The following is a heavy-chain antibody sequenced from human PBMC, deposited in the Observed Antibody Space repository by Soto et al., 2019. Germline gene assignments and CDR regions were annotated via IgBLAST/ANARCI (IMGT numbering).Heavy chain of an antibody. CDR1: GYSFTSYW. CDR3: ALQNSNYDYYYYGMDV. CDR2: IDPSDSYT. J-gene: IGHJ6*02. V-gene: IGHV5-10-1*01. D-gene: IGHD4-4*01. Sequence: GESLKISCKGSGYSFTSYWISWVRQMPGKGLEWMGRIDPSDSYTNYSPSFQGHVTISADKSISTAYLQWSSLKAPDTAMYYCALQNSNYDYYYYGMDVWGQGTTVTVSS.